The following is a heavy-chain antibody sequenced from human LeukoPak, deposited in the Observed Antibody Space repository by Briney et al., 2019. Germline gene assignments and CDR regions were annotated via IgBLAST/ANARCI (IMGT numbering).Heavy chain of an antibody. Sequence: SETLSLTCTVSGGSISSGDYYWSWIRQPPGKGLEWIGYIYYSGSTYYTPSLRGRVTISVDTSKNQFSLNLSSVTAEDTAVYYCARGYSLDYWGQGTLVTVSS. J-gene: IGHJ4*02. CDR2: IYYSGST. CDR1: GGSISSGDYY. D-gene: IGHD5-18*01. CDR3: ARGYSLDY. V-gene: IGHV4-30-4*01.